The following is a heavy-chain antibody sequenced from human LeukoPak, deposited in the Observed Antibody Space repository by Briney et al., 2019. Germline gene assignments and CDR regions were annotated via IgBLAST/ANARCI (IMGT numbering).Heavy chain of an antibody. CDR1: GGSISSGDYY. J-gene: IGHJ4*02. Sequence: PSETLSLTCTVSGGSISSGDYYWSWIRQPPGKGLEWIGYIYYSGSTNYNPSLKSRVTISVDTSKNQFSLKLSSVTAADTAVYYCARGAGTEVFDYWGQGTLVTVSS. D-gene: IGHD6-13*01. CDR2: IYYSGST. V-gene: IGHV4-61*08. CDR3: ARGAGTEVFDY.